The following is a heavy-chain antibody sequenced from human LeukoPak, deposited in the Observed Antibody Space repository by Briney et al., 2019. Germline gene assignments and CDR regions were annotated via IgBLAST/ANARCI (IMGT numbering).Heavy chain of an antibody. D-gene: IGHD5-24*01. CDR2: ISGSGGST. Sequence: GGSLRLSCAASGFTFSSYAMSWVRQAPGKGLEWVSAISGSGGSTYYADSVKGRFTISRDNSKNTLYLQMNSLRAEDTAVYYCARDRDGYNYPAPLDYWGQGTLVTVSS. CDR1: GFTFSSYA. J-gene: IGHJ4*02. CDR3: ARDRDGYNYPAPLDY. V-gene: IGHV3-23*01.